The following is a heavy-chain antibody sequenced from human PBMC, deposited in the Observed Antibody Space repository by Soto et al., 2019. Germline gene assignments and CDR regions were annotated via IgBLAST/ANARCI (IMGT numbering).Heavy chain of an antibody. V-gene: IGHV3-30-3*01. Sequence: GGSLRLSCAASGFTFSSYAMHWVRQAPGKGLEWVAVISYDGSNKYYADSVKGRFTISRDNSKNTLYLQMNSLRAEDTAVYYCASLHLAEHQYDFWSGYYADAFDIWGQGTMVTVSS. J-gene: IGHJ3*02. CDR1: GFTFSSYA. CDR3: ASLHLAEHQYDFWSGYYADAFDI. CDR2: ISYDGSNK. D-gene: IGHD3-3*01.